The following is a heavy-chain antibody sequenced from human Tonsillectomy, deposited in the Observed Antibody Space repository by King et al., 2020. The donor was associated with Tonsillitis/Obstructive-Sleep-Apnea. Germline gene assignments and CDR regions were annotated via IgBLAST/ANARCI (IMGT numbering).Heavy chain of an antibody. V-gene: IGHV3-48*02. D-gene: IGHD5-18*01. Sequence: VQLVESGGGLVQPGGSLRLSCAASGFTFSSYSMNWVRQAPGKGLEWGSYISSIGSTIYYANSVKGRFTISRDNAKNSLYLQMNSLRDEDTAVYYCASLWIQVDSWGQGTLVTVSS. CDR3: ASLWIQVDS. CDR1: GFTFSSYS. J-gene: IGHJ4*02. CDR2: ISSIGSTI.